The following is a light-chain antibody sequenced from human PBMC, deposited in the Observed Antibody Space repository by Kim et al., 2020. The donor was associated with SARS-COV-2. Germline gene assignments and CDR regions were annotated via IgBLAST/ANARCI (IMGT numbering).Light chain of an antibody. CDR3: QVWDSSNYV. V-gene: IGLV3-9*01. Sequence: SYELTQPLSVSVALGQTARITCGGNNIGSKNVHWYQQKPGQAPVLAIYRDSNRPSGIPERFSGSNSGNTATLTISRAQAGDEADYYCQVWDSSNYVFGTG. CDR1: NIGSKN. CDR2: RDS. J-gene: IGLJ1*01.